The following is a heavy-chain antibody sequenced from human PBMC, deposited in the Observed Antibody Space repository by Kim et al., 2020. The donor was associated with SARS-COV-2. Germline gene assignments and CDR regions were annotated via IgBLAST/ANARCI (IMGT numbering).Heavy chain of an antibody. J-gene: IGHJ5*02. D-gene: IGHD3-16*01. CDR1: GFTFCTYT. Sequence: GGSLRLSCAASGFTFCTYTMHWVRQPPGKGLEWVAFISSDGSKTYYEDSVKGRFTISRDNSKNMVYLQMNSLRDEDTTVYYCAREWGSWGQGTLVTVSS. V-gene: IGHV3-30-3*01. CDR3: AREWGS. CDR2: ISSDGSKT.